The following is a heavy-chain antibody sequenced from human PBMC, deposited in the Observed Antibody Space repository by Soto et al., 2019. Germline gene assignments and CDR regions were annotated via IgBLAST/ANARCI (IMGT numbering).Heavy chain of an antibody. CDR2: ISYDGSNK. CDR1: GFTFSSYA. Sequence: GGSLRLSCAASGFTFSSYAMHWVRQAPGKGLEWVAVISYDGSNKYYADSVKGRFTISRDNSKNTLYLQMNSLRAEDTAVYYCARVVVVVPAATWPENDYWGQGTLVTVSS. J-gene: IGHJ4*02. V-gene: IGHV3-30-3*01. D-gene: IGHD2-2*01. CDR3: ARVVVVVPAATWPENDY.